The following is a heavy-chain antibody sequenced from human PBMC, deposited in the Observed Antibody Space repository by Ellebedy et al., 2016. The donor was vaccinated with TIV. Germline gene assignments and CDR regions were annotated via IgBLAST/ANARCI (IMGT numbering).Heavy chain of an antibody. CDR1: GGTFSTSA. D-gene: IGHD6-25*01. CDR2: IIPIIGTA. CDR3: ASSRPGVEAVIRGYYDYGMDV. Sequence: SVKVSCXASGGTFSTSAISWVRQAPGQGLEWMGGIIPIIGTANYAQKFQDRVTISADESPNTAYMELSSLRSEDTAIYYCASSRPGVEAVIRGYYDYGMDVWGQGTTVTVSS. J-gene: IGHJ6*02. V-gene: IGHV1-69*13.